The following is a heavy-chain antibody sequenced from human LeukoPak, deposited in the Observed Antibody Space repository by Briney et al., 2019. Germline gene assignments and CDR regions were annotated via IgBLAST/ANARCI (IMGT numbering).Heavy chain of an antibody. Sequence: GASVNVSCKASGYTFSGYYMHWVRQAPGQGLEWMGWINSYSGDTNYAQKFQGRVTVTRDTSISTAYLELSRLTSDDTAVYYCARDQCTNGVCLDYGGQGTLVTVS. CDR3: ARDQCTNGVCLDY. V-gene: IGHV1-2*02. CDR2: INSYSGDT. J-gene: IGHJ4*02. CDR1: GYTFSGYY. D-gene: IGHD2-8*01.